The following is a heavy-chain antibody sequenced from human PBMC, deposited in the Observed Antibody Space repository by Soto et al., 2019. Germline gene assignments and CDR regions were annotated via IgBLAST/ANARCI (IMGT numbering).Heavy chain of an antibody. CDR2: TYYRSQWFY. CDR3: ARDGSGWHWYFDL. D-gene: IGHD6-19*01. V-gene: IGHV6-1*01. CDR1: GDSVSSGTAT. Sequence: QAQLQQSGPGLVKPSQTLSLICAISGDSVSSGTATWSWIMQSPSRGLGWLGRTYYRSQWFYDYAPSVQSRIAITPDTSKNQLSLHLNSVTPEDTAIYFCARDGSGWHWYFDLWGRGTLVTVSS. J-gene: IGHJ2*01.